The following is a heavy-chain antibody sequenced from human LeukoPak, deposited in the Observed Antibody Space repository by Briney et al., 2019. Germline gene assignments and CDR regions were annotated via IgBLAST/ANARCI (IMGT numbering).Heavy chain of an antibody. Sequence: GASVKVSCKASGYTFTSYYMHWVRQAPGQGLEWMGIINPSGGSTSYAQKFQGRVTMTRDMSTSTVYMELSSLRSEDTAVYYCAGASSSLAFRDWFDPWGQGTLVTVSS. J-gene: IGHJ5*02. V-gene: IGHV1-46*01. CDR3: AGASSSLAFRDWFDP. CDR1: GYTFTSYY. D-gene: IGHD6-6*01. CDR2: INPSGGST.